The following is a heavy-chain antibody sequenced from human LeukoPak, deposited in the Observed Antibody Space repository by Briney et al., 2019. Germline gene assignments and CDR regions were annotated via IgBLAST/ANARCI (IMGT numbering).Heavy chain of an antibody. Sequence: ASVKVSCKASGGTFSSYAISWVRQAPGQGLEWMGGIIPIFGTANYAQKFQGRVTITADESTSTAYMELSSLRSEDTAVYYCARVGSSTSKKANWFDPWGREPWSPSPQ. CDR2: IIPIFGTA. CDR1: GGTFSSYA. J-gene: IGHJ5*02. CDR3: ARVGSSTSKKANWFDP. V-gene: IGHV1-69*13. D-gene: IGHD2-2*01.